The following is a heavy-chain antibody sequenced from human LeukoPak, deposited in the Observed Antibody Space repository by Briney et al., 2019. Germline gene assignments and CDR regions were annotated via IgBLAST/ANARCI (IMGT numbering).Heavy chain of an antibody. V-gene: IGHV3-23*01. CDR3: AELGITMIGGV. D-gene: IGHD3-10*02. CDR1: GFTFSSFA. Sequence: GGSLRLSCAASGFTFSSFAMSWVRQAPGKGLDWVSSISGSGAGTYYADSVKGRFTISRDNAKNSLYLQMNSLRAEDTAVYYCAELGITMIGGVWGKGTTVTISS. J-gene: IGHJ6*04. CDR2: ISGSGAGT.